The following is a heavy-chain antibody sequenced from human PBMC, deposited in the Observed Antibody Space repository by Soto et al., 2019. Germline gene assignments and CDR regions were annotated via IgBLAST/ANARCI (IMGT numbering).Heavy chain of an antibody. CDR2: ICYSGST. V-gene: IGHV4-59*01. J-gene: IGHJ3*02. Sequence: AETLSLTCTVSGGSISSYYWSWIRQPPGKGLEWVGYICYSGSTNYNPAHKSLATISENTSKNQFSLKISSVTDAKTAVYYCARFDYGDYPDAFDIWGQGTMVTVSS. CDR3: ARFDYGDYPDAFDI. D-gene: IGHD4-17*01. CDR1: GGSISSYY.